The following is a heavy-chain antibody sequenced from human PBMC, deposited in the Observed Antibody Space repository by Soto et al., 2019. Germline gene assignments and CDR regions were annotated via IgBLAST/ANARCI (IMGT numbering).Heavy chain of an antibody. V-gene: IGHV1-18*01. D-gene: IGHD2-15*01. Sequence: GASVKVSCKASGGTFSSYTISWVRQAPGQGLEWMGWISAYNGNTNYAQKLQGRVTMTTDTSTSTAYMELRSLRSDDTAVYYCARLLGYCSGGSCYSFHYMDVWGKGTTVTVSS. CDR3: ARLLGYCSGGSCYSFHYMDV. CDR1: GGTFSSYT. J-gene: IGHJ6*03. CDR2: ISAYNGNT.